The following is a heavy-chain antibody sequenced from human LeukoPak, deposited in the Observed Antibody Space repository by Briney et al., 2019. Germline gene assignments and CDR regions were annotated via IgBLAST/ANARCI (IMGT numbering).Heavy chain of an antibody. J-gene: IGHJ2*01. CDR3: AKSMTLQWRGFFDL. Sequence: GGSLRPSCAASGFTFSTYAMSWVRQAPGKGLEWVSTISDSGANTYYADSVRGRFTISRDNSKNTLYLQKNSLRADDTAIYYCAKSMTLQWRGFFDLWGRGTHVTVSS. D-gene: IGHD6-19*01. V-gene: IGHV3-23*01. CDR1: GFTFSTYA. CDR2: ISDSGANT.